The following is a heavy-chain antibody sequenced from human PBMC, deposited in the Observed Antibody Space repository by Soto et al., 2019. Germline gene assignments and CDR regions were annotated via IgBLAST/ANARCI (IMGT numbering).Heavy chain of an antibody. D-gene: IGHD3-16*01. Sequence: GASVKVSCKASGYTFTSYTISWVRQAPGQGLEWMGRMIPNLGITNYAQKFQGRVSMTSNTAISTAYMELSGLRSEDSGMYFCAKWGQGPASGPNFDFWGQGT. V-gene: IGHV1-8*02. CDR2: MIPNLGIT. J-gene: IGHJ4*02. CDR3: AKWGQGPASGPNFDF. CDR1: GYTFTSYT.